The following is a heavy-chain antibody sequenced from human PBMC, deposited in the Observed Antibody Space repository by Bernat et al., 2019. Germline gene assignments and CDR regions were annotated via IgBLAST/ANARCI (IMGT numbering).Heavy chain of an antibody. Sequence: QVQLVESGGGVVPPGKSLTLSCVPSGFSFSSYGFHWVRQAPGKGLEWVGVIWYDASNTYYADSVRGRFTISRDDSKNTLFLQINSLRAEDTAVYYCGREGWSKSAMAGTGTDYWGQGTLVSVSS. CDR2: IWYDASNT. CDR1: GFSFSSYG. V-gene: IGHV3-33*01. D-gene: IGHD6-19*01. J-gene: IGHJ4*02. CDR3: GREGWSKSAMAGTGTDY.